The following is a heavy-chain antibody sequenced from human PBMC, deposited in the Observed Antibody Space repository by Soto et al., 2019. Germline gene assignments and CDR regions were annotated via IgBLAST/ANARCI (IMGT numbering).Heavy chain of an antibody. CDR3: ARVYLFGELLGAFDI. V-gene: IGHV4-31*03. Sequence: SETLSLTCTVSGGSISSGGYYWSWIRQHPGKGLEWIGYIYYSGSTYYNPSLKSRVTISVDTSKNQFSLKLSSVTAADTAVYYCARVYLFGELLGAFDIWGQGTMVTVSS. CDR2: IYYSGST. J-gene: IGHJ3*02. CDR1: GGSISSGGYY. D-gene: IGHD3-10*02.